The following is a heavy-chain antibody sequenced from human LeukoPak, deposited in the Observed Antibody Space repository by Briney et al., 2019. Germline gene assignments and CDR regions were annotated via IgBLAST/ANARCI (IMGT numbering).Heavy chain of an antibody. CDR1: GFTFSSYA. Sequence: GGSLRLSCAASGFTFSSYAMSCVRQAPGKGLEWVSAISGSGGSTYYADSVKGRFTISRDNSKNTLYLQMNSLRAEDTAVYYCAKDKTYDSSGSIVDYWGQGTLVTVFS. J-gene: IGHJ4*02. CDR3: AKDKTYDSSGSIVDY. CDR2: ISGSGGST. D-gene: IGHD3-22*01. V-gene: IGHV3-23*01.